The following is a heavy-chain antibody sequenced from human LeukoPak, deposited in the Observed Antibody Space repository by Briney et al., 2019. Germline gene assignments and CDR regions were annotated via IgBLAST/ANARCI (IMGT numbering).Heavy chain of an antibody. CDR3: ARTGGGSSSGNYYYYMDV. J-gene: IGHJ6*03. CDR1: GYTFTSYG. Sequence: ASLKVSCKASGYTFTSYGIFWVRQAPGQGLEWMGWISFTNSNTKYAQKLQGRVTMTTDTSTSTAYMELRSLRSDDTAVYYCARTGGGSSSGNYYYYMDVWGKGTTVTVPS. V-gene: IGHV1-18*01. D-gene: IGHD6-6*01. CDR2: ISFTNSNT.